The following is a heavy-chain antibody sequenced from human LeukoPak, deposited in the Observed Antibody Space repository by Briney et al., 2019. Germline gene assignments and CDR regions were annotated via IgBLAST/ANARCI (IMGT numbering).Heavy chain of an antibody. J-gene: IGHJ6*03. CDR1: GFTFDDYA. D-gene: IGHD6-13*01. CDR2: ISWNSGSI. Sequence: PGGSLRLSCAASGFTFDDYAMHWVRQAPGKGLEWVSGISWNSGSIGYADSVKGRFTISRDNAKNSLYLQMNSLRAEDTALYYCAKAGYSSSWGSFYYYYYMDVWGKGTTVTVSS. CDR3: AKAGYSSSWGSFYYYYYMDV. V-gene: IGHV3-9*01.